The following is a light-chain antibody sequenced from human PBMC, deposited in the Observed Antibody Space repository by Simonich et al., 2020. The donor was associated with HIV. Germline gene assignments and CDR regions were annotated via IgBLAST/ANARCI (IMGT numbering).Light chain of an antibody. CDR1: ESISSW. Sequence: DIQMTQSPSTLSASVGDRVTITCRASESISSWLAWYPQKPGKAPKLLIYKASSLQSGVPSRFICSGSGTEFTLTISSLQPDDFATYYCQQYNSYPYTFGQGTKVEIK. V-gene: IGKV1-5*03. J-gene: IGKJ2*01. CDR2: KAS. CDR3: QQYNSYPYT.